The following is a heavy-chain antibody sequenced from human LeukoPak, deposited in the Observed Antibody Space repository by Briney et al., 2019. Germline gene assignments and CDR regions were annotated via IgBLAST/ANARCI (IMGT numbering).Heavy chain of an antibody. J-gene: IGHJ4*02. CDR3: VTGFTTMAVDYFDY. V-gene: IGHV1-24*01. CDR1: GKTLSNLS. D-gene: IGHD5-18*01. Sequence: GASVKDSCKVSGKTLSNLSIHWLRQPPGKGLEWLGGSDPKDGERIYAQMFQGRVTMTEDTSIDTAYMELSSLRSEDTAVYYCVTGFTTMAVDYFDYWGRGTLVTVSP. CDR2: SDPKDGER.